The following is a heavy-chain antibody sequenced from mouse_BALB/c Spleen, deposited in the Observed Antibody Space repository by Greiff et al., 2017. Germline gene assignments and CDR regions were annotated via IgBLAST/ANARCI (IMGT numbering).Heavy chain of an antibody. V-gene: IGHV3-6*02. J-gene: IGHJ3*01. CDR2: ISYDGSN. Sequence: EVKLMESGPGLVKPSQSLSLTCSVTGYSITSGYYWNWIRQFPGNKLEWMGYISYDGSNNYNPSLKNRISITRDTSKNQFFLKLNSVTTEDTATYYCARGGNYGWFAYWGQGTLVTVSA. CDR1: GYSITSGYY. CDR3: ARGGNYGWFAY. D-gene: IGHD2-1*01.